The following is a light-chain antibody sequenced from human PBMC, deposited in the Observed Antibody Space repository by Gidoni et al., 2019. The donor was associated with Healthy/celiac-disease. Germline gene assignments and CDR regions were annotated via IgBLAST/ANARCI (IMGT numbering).Light chain of an antibody. Sequence: DLQMTQSPSTLSASVGDRVTITCRASQSISSWLAWYQQKPGKAPKLLIYDASSLESGVPSRFRGSGSGTEFTLTISSLQPDDFATYYCKQYNSYPWTFGQGTKVEIK. V-gene: IGKV1-5*01. CDR3: KQYNSYPWT. CDR2: DAS. J-gene: IGKJ1*01. CDR1: QSISSW.